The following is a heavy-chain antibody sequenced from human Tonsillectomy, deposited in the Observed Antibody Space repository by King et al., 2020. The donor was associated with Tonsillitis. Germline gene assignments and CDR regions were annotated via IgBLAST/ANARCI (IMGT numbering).Heavy chain of an antibody. D-gene: IGHD1-1*01. CDR1: GGSISSYY. V-gene: IGHV4-59*01. J-gene: IGHJ3*02. Sequence: QLQESGPGLVKPSETLSLTCTVSGGSISSYYWSWIRQPPGKGLEWIGYIYYSGSTNYNPPLKGRVTMSVDTSKSQFSLKLSSVTAADTAVYYCAREISLADAFDIWGQGTMVTVSS. CDR2: IYYSGST. CDR3: AREISLADAFDI.